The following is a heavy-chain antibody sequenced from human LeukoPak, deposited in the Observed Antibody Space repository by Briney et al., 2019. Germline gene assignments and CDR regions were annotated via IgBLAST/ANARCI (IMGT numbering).Heavy chain of an antibody. V-gene: IGHV3-53*01. J-gene: IGHJ4*02. CDR1: GFIVNTNY. Sequence: GGSLRLSCAASGFIVNTNYMTWVRQAPGRDLGWVSFIYADGNTYYADSVKGRFTISRDISKNAVYLQMNSLRAEDTAVYYCARDSYGDANFDSWGQGTLITVSS. D-gene: IGHD4-17*01. CDR2: IYADGNT. CDR3: ARDSYGDANFDS.